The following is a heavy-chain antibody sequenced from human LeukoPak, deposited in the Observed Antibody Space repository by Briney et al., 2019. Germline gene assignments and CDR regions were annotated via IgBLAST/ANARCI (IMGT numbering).Heavy chain of an antibody. CDR2: ISSSSSYI. CDR3: ARGGIHCSSTSCYIYFDY. J-gene: IGHJ4*02. CDR1: GFTFSNYS. D-gene: IGHD2-2*02. Sequence: KTGGSLRLSCAASGFTFSNYSMNWVRQAPGKGLEWVSSISSSSSYIYYADSVKGRFTISRDNAKNSLYLQMNSLRAEDTAVYYCARGGIHCSSTSCYIYFDYWGQGTLVTVSS. V-gene: IGHV3-21*01.